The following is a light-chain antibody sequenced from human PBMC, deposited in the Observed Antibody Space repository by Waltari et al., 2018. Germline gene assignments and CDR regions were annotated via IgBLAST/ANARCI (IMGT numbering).Light chain of an antibody. CDR2: RNN. J-gene: IGLJ2*01. Sequence: QSVLTQPPSASGTPGQSIAISCSGSTSNIGNNYVYWYQHFPGTAPKPLIYRNNQLPSGFPDRFSGSKSGPSASLAISGLQSEDEADYYCAAWDDSLSGVVFGGGTKVTVL. CDR1: TSNIGNNY. CDR3: AAWDDSLSGVV. V-gene: IGLV1-47*01.